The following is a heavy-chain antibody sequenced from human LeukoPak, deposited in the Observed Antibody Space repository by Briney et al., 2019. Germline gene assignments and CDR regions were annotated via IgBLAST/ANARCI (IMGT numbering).Heavy chain of an antibody. V-gene: IGHV3-7*01. D-gene: IGHD3-10*01. CDR1: GFTFSDYY. CDR3: AGPPQASSFDI. J-gene: IGHJ3*02. Sequence: GGSLRLSCAASGFTFSDYYMTWVRQAPGKGLEWVANIKPDGTEKNYVDPVKGRFTISRDNAKNSLYLQMNSLRAEDTAVYYCAGPPQASSFDIWGQGTMVTVSS. CDR2: IKPDGTEK.